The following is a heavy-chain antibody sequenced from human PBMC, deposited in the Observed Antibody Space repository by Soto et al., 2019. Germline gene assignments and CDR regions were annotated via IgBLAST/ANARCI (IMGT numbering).Heavy chain of an antibody. J-gene: IGHJ4*02. Sequence: PGGSLRLSCAASGFIFGAHAMSWVRQAPGKGLEWVSAINWIGGSTNYADSMKGRFTISRDNAKNSLYLQMSSLRAEDTALYYCARHGGTPDLYFDYWGQGTPVTSPQ. CDR2: INWIGGST. D-gene: IGHD3-16*01. V-gene: IGHV3-20*04. CDR3: ARHGGTPDLYFDY. CDR1: GFIFGAHA.